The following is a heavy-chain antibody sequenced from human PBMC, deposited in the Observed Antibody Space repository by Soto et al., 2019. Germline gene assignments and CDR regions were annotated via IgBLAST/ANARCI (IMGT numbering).Heavy chain of an antibody. J-gene: IGHJ3*02. CDR3: TTSREVVVVVAASAFDI. D-gene: IGHD2-15*01. V-gene: IGHV3-15*01. Sequence: GGSLRLSCAASGFTFSNAWMSWVRQAPGKGLEWVGRIKSKTDGGTTDYAAPVKGRFTISRDDSKNTLYLQMNSLKTEDTAVYYCTTSREVVVVVAASAFDIWGQGTMVTVSS. CDR1: GFTFSNAW. CDR2: IKSKTDGGTT.